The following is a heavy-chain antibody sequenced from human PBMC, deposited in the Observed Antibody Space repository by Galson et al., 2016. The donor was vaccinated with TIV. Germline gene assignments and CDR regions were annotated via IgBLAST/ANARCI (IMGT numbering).Heavy chain of an antibody. D-gene: IGHD5-18*01. Sequence: SLRLSCAASGFTFSRFWMGWVRQAPGKGLEWVADINEDGSETIYLDSVEGRFTISRDNAKNSLSLQMNSLRGGETAVYYCARDRGYDTYDFWGQGSLVIVSS. CDR3: ARDRGYDTYDF. V-gene: IGHV3-7*01. J-gene: IGHJ4*02. CDR1: GFTFSRFW. CDR2: INEDGSET.